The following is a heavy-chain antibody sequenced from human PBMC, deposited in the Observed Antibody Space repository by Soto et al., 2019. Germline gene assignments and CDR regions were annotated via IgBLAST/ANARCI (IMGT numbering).Heavy chain of an antibody. CDR3: AHRDGLGEFDS. CDR2: IYWDDDK. Sequence: QITLKESGPTLVKPTQTLTLTCTFSGFSLTTSGVGVGWIRQPPGKALEWLALIYWDDDKRYSPSLKSRLTITKDTSRNQVVLSMTNMAPVDTATSFCAHRDGLGEFDSWGQGTLVTVSS. CDR1: GFSLTTSGVG. J-gene: IGHJ5*01. D-gene: IGHD3-16*01. V-gene: IGHV2-5*02.